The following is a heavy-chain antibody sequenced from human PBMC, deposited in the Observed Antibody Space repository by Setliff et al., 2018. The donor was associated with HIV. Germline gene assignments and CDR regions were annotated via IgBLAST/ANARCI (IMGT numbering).Heavy chain of an antibody. Sequence: SETLSLTCTVSGDSINSGNYYWSWIRQHPGKGLEWIGYIYYSGSTYYSPSLKSRVTISEDTSKNQFSLTMRSVTAADTAVYYCATSPAGEILGSRPFYFDYWGQGTLVTVSS. CDR2: IYYSGST. CDR3: ATSPAGEILGSRPFYFDY. CDR1: GDSINSGNYY. D-gene: IGHD3-10*01. V-gene: IGHV4-31*03. J-gene: IGHJ4*02.